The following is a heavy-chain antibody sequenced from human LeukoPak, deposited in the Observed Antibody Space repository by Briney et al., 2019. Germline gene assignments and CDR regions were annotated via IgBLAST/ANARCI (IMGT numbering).Heavy chain of an antibody. Sequence: ASVKVSCKASGYTFTGYYMHWVRQAPGQGLEWMGWINPNSGGTNYAQKFQGRVTMTRDTSISTAYMELSRLRSDDTAVYYCARDGTHAQNYDSSGYPDENWGQGTLVTVSS. J-gene: IGHJ4*02. CDR1: GYTFTGYY. CDR3: ARDGTHAQNYDSSGYPDEN. V-gene: IGHV1-2*02. CDR2: INPNSGGT. D-gene: IGHD3-22*01.